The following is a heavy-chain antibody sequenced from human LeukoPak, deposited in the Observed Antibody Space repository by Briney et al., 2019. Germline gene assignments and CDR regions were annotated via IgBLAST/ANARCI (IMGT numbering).Heavy chain of an antibody. J-gene: IGHJ3*02. Sequence: SVKLSCKASGGTFSSYAISWVRQAPGQGLEWMGRVIPIFGTANYAQKFQGRVTITTDESTSTAYMELSSLRSEDTAVYYCARRHPWEWEDAFDIWGQGTMVTVSS. CDR2: VIPIFGTA. D-gene: IGHD1-26*01. CDR3: ARRHPWEWEDAFDI. V-gene: IGHV1-69*05. CDR1: GGTFSSYA.